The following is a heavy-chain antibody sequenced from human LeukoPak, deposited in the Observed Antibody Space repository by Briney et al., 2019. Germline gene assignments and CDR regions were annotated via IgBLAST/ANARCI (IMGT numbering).Heavy chain of an antibody. V-gene: IGHV4-34*01. CDR3: ARGWALTDY. Sequence: SETLSLTCAVYGGXFSGYYWSWIRQPPGKGLEWIGEINHSGSTNYNPSLKSRVTISVDTSKNQFSLKLSSVTAADTAVYYCARGWALTDYWGQGTLVTVSS. CDR2: INHSGST. CDR1: GGXFSGYY. J-gene: IGHJ4*02. D-gene: IGHD3-16*01.